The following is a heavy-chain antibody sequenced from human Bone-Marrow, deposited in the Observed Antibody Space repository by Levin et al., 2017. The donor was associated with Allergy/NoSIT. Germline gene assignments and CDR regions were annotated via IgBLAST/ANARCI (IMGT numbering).Heavy chain of an antibody. Sequence: GESLKISCKGSGYSFTSYWIGWVRQMPGKGLEWMGIIYPGDSDTRYSPSFQGQVTISADKSISTAYLQWSSLKASDTAMYYCARAPGYCSGGSCYSLDYWGQGTLVTVSS. CDR2: IYPGDSDT. CDR3: ARAPGYCSGGSCYSLDY. V-gene: IGHV5-51*01. CDR1: GYSFTSYW. J-gene: IGHJ4*02. D-gene: IGHD2-15*01.